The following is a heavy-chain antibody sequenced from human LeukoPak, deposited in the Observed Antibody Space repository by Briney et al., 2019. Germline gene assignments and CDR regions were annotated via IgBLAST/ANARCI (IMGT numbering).Heavy chain of an antibody. J-gene: IGHJ6*03. CDR1: GGTFSSYA. Sequence: ASVTVSFKASGGTFSSYAISWVRQAPGQGLEWMGGIIPIFGTANYAQKFQGRVTITADESTSTAYMELSSLRSEDTAVYYCATTRTPFFFFMDVWGKGTTVTISS. CDR3: ATTRTPFFFFMDV. CDR2: IIPIFGTA. V-gene: IGHV1-69*01. D-gene: IGHD2-2*01.